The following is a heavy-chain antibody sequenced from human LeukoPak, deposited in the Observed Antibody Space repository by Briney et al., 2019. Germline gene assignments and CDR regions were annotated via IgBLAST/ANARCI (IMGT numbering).Heavy chain of an antibody. Sequence: GGSLRLSCAASGFSFSRYGMHWVRQAPGKGLVWVAVISYDGSNKHYADSVKGRFTISRDNSKNTLYLQMNSLRAEDTAVYYCAKDGYAMVSFFDYWGQGTLVSVSS. D-gene: IGHD4/OR15-4a*01. CDR1: GFSFSRYG. V-gene: IGHV3-30*18. J-gene: IGHJ4*02. CDR3: AKDGYAMVSFFDY. CDR2: ISYDGSNK.